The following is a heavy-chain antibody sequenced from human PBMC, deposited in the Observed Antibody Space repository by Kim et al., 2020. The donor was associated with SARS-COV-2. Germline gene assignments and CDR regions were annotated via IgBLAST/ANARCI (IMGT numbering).Heavy chain of an antibody. D-gene: IGHD3-22*01. V-gene: IGHV1-2*06. Sequence: ASVKVSCKASGYTFTGYYMHWVRQAPGQGLEWMGRINPNSGGTNYAQKFQGRVTMTRDTSISTAYMELSRLRSDDTAVYYCARVPTYYYDSSGYYDWGYWGQGTLVTVSS. CDR3: ARVPTYYYDSSGYYDWGY. J-gene: IGHJ4*02. CDR1: GYTFTGYY. CDR2: INPNSGGT.